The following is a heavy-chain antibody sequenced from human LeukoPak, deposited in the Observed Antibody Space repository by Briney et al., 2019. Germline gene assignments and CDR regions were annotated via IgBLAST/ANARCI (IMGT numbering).Heavy chain of an antibody. J-gene: IGHJ3*02. CDR1: GYSFAIYW. CDR2: IYPDDSDT. CDR3: ARVRPQDAFDI. Sequence: GESLKISCKGSGYSFAIYWIAWVRQMPGKGLEWMGIIYPDDSDTRYSPSFQGQVTISADKSISTAYLQWSSLKASDTAMYYCARVRPQDAFDIWGQGTMVTVSS. V-gene: IGHV5-51*01.